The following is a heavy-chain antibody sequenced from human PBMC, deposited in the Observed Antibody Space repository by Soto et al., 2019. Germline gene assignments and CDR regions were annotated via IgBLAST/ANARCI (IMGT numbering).Heavy chain of an antibody. CDR1: GGTFSSYA. CDR3: ARVECSGGSCYFHYYGMDV. Sequence: QVQLVQSGAAVKKPGSSVKVSCKASGGTFSSYAISWVRQAPGQGLEWMGGIIPIFGTANYAQKFQGRVTITADESTSTAYMELSSLRSEDTAVYYCARVECSGGSCYFHYYGMDVWGQGTTVTVSS. CDR2: IIPIFGTA. D-gene: IGHD2-15*01. V-gene: IGHV1-69*12. J-gene: IGHJ6*02.